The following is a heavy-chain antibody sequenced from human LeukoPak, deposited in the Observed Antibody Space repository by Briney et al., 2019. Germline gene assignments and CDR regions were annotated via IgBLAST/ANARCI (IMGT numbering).Heavy chain of an antibody. Sequence: GGSLRLSCAASGFTFSSYSMNWVRQAPGMGLDWVSVIYSGGSTYYADSVKGRFTISRDNSKNTLYLQMNSLRAEDTAVYYCARGSSSWYGILDYWGQGTLVTVSS. CDR1: GFTFSSYS. CDR3: ARGSSSWYGILDY. V-gene: IGHV3-53*01. J-gene: IGHJ4*02. CDR2: IYSGGST. D-gene: IGHD6-13*01.